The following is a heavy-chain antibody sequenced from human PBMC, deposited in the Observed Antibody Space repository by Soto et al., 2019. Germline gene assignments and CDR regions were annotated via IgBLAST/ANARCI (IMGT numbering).Heavy chain of an antibody. CDR3: ARDAPGVAPH. CDR1: GGYIIDSQTY. V-gene: IGHV4-31*03. J-gene: IGHJ1*01. D-gene: IGHD2-15*01. Sequence: SETLSLTCTVYGGYIIDSQTYLNCIRQHPERGLEWMGYINYRGTTNYSPALKSRILISIDTSKNQFSLRLTSVTAADTAVYYCARDAPGVAPHWGHGTLVTVSS. CDR2: INYRGTT.